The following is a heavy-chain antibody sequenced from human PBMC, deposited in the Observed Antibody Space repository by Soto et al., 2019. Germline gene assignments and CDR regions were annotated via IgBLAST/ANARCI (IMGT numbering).Heavy chain of an antibody. J-gene: IGHJ4*02. CDR3: AKRFPDDNSAYGLEY. D-gene: IGHD3-22*01. CDR1: GFTFGSYV. V-gene: IGHV3-23*01. CDR2: ISSSGGGT. Sequence: EVQLLESGGGLVQPGGSLRLSCAASGFTFGSYVMAWVRQAPGKGLEWISGISSSGGGTYYSDSVTGRFTISRDNSKSTMYLQMSRLRAEDTAVYYCAKRFPDDNSAYGLEYWGQGTLVTVSS.